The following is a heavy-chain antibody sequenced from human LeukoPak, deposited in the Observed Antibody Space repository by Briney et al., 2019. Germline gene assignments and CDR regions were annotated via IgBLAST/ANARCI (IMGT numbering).Heavy chain of an antibody. Sequence: ASVTVSCTASGYTFTIYDINWVRQATGQGLEWMGWMNPNSGNTGYAQEFQGRVTMTRNTSISTAYMELRSLRSDDTAVYYCAREPEIFYDSSGYYPEYFQHWGQGTLVTVSS. D-gene: IGHD3-22*01. CDR2: MNPNSGNT. CDR1: GYTFTIYD. CDR3: AREPEIFYDSSGYYPEYFQH. J-gene: IGHJ1*01. V-gene: IGHV1-8*01.